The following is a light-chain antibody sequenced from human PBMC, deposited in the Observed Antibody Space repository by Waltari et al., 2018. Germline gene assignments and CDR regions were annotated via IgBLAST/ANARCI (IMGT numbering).Light chain of an antibody. J-gene: IGLJ3*02. CDR3: CSYAGTYRWV. V-gene: IGLV2-11*01. CDR2: DVF. CDR1: SSNFGTYHY. Sequence: QSALTQPRSVSGSPGPSVTIPCTGTSSNFGTYHYVSWYHHLPGKAPKPMLADVFKRPSGVPDRFSGSKSGYTASLTISGLQAEDEADYYCCSYAGTYRWVFGGGTKVTVL.